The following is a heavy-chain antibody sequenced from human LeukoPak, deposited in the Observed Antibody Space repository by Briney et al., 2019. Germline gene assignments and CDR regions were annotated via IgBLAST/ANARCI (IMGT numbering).Heavy chain of an antibody. CDR1: GYTFTGYY. V-gene: IGHV1-2*02. D-gene: IGHD2-2*02. CDR2: INTNSGGT. CDR3: ARADVVVPAAISDY. Sequence: ASVKVSCKASGYTFTGYYMHWVRQAPGQGLEWMGWINTNSGGTNYAQKFQGRVTMTRDTSISTAYMELSRLRSDDTAVYYCARADVVVPAAISDYWGQGTLVTVSS. J-gene: IGHJ4*02.